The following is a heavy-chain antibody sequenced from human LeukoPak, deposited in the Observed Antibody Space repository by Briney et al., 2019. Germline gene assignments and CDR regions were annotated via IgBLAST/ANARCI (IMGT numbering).Heavy chain of an antibody. V-gene: IGHV3-23*01. CDR1: GFTFSSYA. J-gene: IGHJ4*02. D-gene: IGHD3-3*01. CDR3: AKDGGLWSGYYYDY. Sequence: GGSLRLSCAASGFTFSSYAMSWVRQAPGKGLEWVSAISGSGGSTYYADSVKGRFTISRDNSKNTLYLQMNSLRAEDTAVYYCAKDGGLWSGYYYDYWGQGTLVTVSS. CDR2: ISGSGGST.